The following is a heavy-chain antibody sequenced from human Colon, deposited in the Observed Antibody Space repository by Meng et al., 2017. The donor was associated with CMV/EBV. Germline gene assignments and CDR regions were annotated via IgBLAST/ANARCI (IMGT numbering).Heavy chain of an antibody. Sequence: GESLKISCTASEFTFSQYGMHWVRQAPGKGLEWVAFMQFDGREIIYVDSVEGRFTTSRDNSKNTLYLQMNNLRVEDTAVYYCAKDVVNRGWRENLWGRGTTVTVSS. J-gene: IGHJ6*02. CDR2: MQFDGREI. D-gene: IGHD6-19*01. V-gene: IGHV3-30*02. CDR1: EFTFSQYG. CDR3: AKDVVNRGWRENL.